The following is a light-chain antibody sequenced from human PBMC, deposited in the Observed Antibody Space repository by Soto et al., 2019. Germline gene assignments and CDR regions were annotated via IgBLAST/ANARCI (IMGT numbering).Light chain of an antibody. Sequence: EIVLTQSPATLSLSPGERATLSCRASQSVSSYLAWYQQKPGQAPRLLIYDASTRATGIPARFSGSGSGTDFTLTISSIEPEEFAVYYCQQRNNWQSFGQGTILEIK. CDR1: QSVSSY. CDR2: DAS. V-gene: IGKV3-11*01. CDR3: QQRNNWQS. J-gene: IGKJ2*03.